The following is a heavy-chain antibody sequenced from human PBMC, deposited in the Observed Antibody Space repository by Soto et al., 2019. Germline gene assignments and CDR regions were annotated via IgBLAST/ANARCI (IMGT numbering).Heavy chain of an antibody. J-gene: IGHJ4*02. D-gene: IGHD3-10*01. CDR2: ISTYNGNT. CDR3: ASEMVRGVGSDS. Sequence: QVQLVQSGAEVKKPGASVKVSCKASGYTFTSYGISWVRQAPGQGLEWMGWISTYNGNTEYAQKLQGRGTMTTDTSTSTAYMELRSLSSDDTAVFYCASEMVRGVGSDSWGKGTLVTVSS. V-gene: IGHV1-18*01. CDR1: GYTFTSYG.